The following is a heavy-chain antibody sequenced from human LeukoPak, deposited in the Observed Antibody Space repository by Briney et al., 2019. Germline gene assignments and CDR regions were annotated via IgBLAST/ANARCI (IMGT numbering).Heavy chain of an antibody. CDR2: IKQDGSEK. V-gene: IGHV3-7*01. CDR1: GFTFSNYW. D-gene: IGHD6-6*01. J-gene: IGHJ4*02. Sequence: GGSLRLSCAASGFTFSNYWMSWVRRAPGKGLDWVANIKQDGSEKNYMDSVKGRFTVSRDNAKNSLYLQMNSLRVEDTAVYYCARFSRSSTPVYWGQGTLVTVSS. CDR3: ARFSRSSTPVY.